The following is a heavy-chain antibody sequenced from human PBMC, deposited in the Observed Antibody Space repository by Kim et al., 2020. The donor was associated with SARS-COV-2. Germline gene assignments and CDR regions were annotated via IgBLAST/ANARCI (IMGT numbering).Heavy chain of an antibody. Sequence: GGSLRLSCAASGFTVSSNYMSWVRQAPGKGLEWVSVIYSGGSTYYTDSVKGRFTISRDNSKNTLYLQMNSLRAEDTAVYYCARVWEDSSGYGLYYFDYWGQGTLVTVSS. J-gene: IGHJ4*02. CDR3: ARVWEDSSGYGLYYFDY. V-gene: IGHV3-53*01. D-gene: IGHD3-22*01. CDR2: IYSGGST. CDR1: GFTVSSNY.